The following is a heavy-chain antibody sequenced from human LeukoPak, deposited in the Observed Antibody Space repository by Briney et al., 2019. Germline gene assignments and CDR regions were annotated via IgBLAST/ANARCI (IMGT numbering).Heavy chain of an antibody. CDR3: TRDDYYDSSTEDY. V-gene: IGHV1-2*06. CDR1: GYTFTAYY. D-gene: IGHD3-22*01. J-gene: IGHJ4*02. CDR2: LNPNSDGT. Sequence: GASVKVSCKASGYTFTAYYIHWVRQAPGQGLEWMGRLNPNSDGTNYAQKFQGRVTMTRDTSISTAYMEVSRLTSDDTAVYYCTRDDYYDSSTEDYWGQGTLVTVSS.